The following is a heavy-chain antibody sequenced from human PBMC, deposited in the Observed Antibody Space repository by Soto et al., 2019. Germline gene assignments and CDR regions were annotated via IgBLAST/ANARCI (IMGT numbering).Heavy chain of an antibody. D-gene: IGHD2-15*01. Sequence: PGGSLRLSCAASGFRFSTYDMDWLRQAPGKGPEWIAHISTTSFTIYYADSVKGRFTISRDNARNSLYLEMNSLRDEDTAVYYCARDRCYDGTCYSASDSWGQGTLVTVSS. CDR2: ISTTSFTI. CDR1: GFRFSTYD. V-gene: IGHV3-48*02. J-gene: IGHJ5*01. CDR3: ARDRCYDGTCYSASDS.